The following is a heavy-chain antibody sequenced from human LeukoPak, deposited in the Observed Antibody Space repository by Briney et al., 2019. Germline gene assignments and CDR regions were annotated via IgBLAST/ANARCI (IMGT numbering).Heavy chain of an antibody. V-gene: IGHV4-31*03. CDR1: GGSISSGGYY. CDR3: ARDRMVQGVIIDDYYYYYYMDV. CDR2: IYYSGST. D-gene: IGHD3-10*01. J-gene: IGHJ6*03. Sequence: SETLSLTCTVSGGSISSGGYYWSWIRQHPGKGLEWIGYIYYSGSTYYNPSLQSRVTISVDTSKNQFSLKLSSVTAADTAVYYCARDRMVQGVIIDDYYYYYYMDVWGKGTTVTVSS.